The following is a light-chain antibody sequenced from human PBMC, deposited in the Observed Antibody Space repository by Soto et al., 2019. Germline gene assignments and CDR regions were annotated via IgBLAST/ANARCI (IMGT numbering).Light chain of an antibody. V-gene: IGLV2-14*03. CDR2: DDS. CDR3: CSYTSSSTPVV. CDR1: SSDVGGYNY. Sequence: QSALTQPASVSGSPGQSITISCTGTSSDVGGYNYVSWYQQHPGKAPKLMIYDDSNRPSGVSNRFSGSKSGNTASLTISGLQAEDEADYYCCSYTSSSTPVVFGGGTKLTVL. J-gene: IGLJ2*01.